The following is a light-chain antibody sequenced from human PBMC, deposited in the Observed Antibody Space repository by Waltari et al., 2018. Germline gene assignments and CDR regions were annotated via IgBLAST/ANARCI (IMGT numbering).Light chain of an antibody. CDR1: QSVFHSSTYGNA. Sequence: DIVMTQSPDFLPVSLGERATISCRSSQSVFHSSTYGNAIAWFQQRPGQPPKLLIYWTSTRESGVPDRFSGSGYGTDFTLTISSLQAEDVAVYYCQQYYSIPYTFGPGTKLEIK. CDR2: WTS. J-gene: IGKJ2*01. V-gene: IGKV4-1*01. CDR3: QQYYSIPYT.